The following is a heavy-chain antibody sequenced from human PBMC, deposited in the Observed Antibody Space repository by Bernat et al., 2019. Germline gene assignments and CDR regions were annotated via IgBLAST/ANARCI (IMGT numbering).Heavy chain of an antibody. CDR2: INSDGSST. V-gene: IGHV3-74*01. J-gene: IGHJ6*02. D-gene: IGHD3-10*01. CDR1: GFTFSSYW. Sequence: EVQLVESGGGLVQPGGSLRLSCAASGFTFSSYWMHWVRQAPGKGLVWVSRINSDGSSTSYADSVKGRFTISRDNAKNTLYLQMNSLRAEDTAVYYCARAYGWFGELLSGYYGMDVWGQGTTVTVSS. CDR3: ARAYGWFGELLSGYYGMDV.